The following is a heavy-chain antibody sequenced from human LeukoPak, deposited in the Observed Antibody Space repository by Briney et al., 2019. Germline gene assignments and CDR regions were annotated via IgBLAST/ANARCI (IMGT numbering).Heavy chain of an antibody. J-gene: IGHJ5*02. CDR1: GFTVSGNY. CDR2: ISSSSSTI. V-gene: IGHV3-48*01. CDR3: ARQWLVLRWFDP. D-gene: IGHD6-19*01. Sequence: QAGGSLRLSCAVSGFTVSGNYMSWVRQAPGKGLEWVSYISSSSSTIYYADSVKGRFTISRDNAKNSLYLQMNSLRAEDTAVYYCARQWLVLRWFDPWGQGTLVTVSS.